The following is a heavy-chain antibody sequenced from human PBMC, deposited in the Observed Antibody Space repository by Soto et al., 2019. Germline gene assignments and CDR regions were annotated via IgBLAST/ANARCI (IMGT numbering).Heavy chain of an antibody. CDR2: ITPFNGDV. CDR3: ATEGAGPAPFTWELPDH. J-gene: IGHJ4*02. Sequence: SVKVSCKASGYTFPQHYLHWVRQAPGQALEWMGWITPFNGDVNYAQKFQERVTITRDRSLNTAYMEMSSLKSEDTAMYYCATEGAGPAPFTWELPDHWGQGTLDTVSS. D-gene: IGHD1-26*01. CDR1: GYTFPQHY. V-gene: IGHV1-45*02.